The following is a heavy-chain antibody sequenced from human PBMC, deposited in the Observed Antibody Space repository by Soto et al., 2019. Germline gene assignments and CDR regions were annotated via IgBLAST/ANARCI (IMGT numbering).Heavy chain of an antibody. Sequence: QVQFLQSGAEVKKPGASVKVSCKTSGYIFTDYPIHWVRQAPGRGLEWVAWINTGNGTTRYSPRLQGRVSLTTDTSASTALMQLTGLRFEDTAVYYCASNAFDYWGQGTMVAVS. CDR1: GYIFTDYP. CDR2: INTGNGTT. J-gene: IGHJ4*02. V-gene: IGHV1-3*04. CDR3: ASNAFDY.